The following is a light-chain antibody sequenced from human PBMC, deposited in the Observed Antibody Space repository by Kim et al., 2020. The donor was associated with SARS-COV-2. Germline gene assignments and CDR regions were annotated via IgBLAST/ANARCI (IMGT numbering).Light chain of an antibody. CDR3: QQRSNWPPGWT. J-gene: IGKJ1*01. CDR1: QSVSSY. V-gene: IGKV3-11*01. CDR2: DAS. Sequence: EIVSTQSPATLSLSPGERATLSCRASQSVSSYLAWYQQKPGQAPRLLIYDASNRATGIPARFSGSGSGTDFTLTISSLVPEDFAVYYCQQRSNWPPGWTFGQGTKVDIK.